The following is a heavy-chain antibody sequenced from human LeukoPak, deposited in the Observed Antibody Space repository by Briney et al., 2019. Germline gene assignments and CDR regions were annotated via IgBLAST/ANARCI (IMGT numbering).Heavy chain of an antibody. Sequence: SETLSLTCTVSGGSISSGGYYWSWIRQPPGKGLEWIGYIYHSGSTYYNPSLKSRVTISVDRSKNQFSLKLSSVTAADTAVYYCARTPYSNYVLDYWGQGTLVTVSS. CDR3: ARTPYSNYVLDY. CDR1: GGSISSGGYY. D-gene: IGHD4-11*01. V-gene: IGHV4-30-2*01. CDR2: IYHSGST. J-gene: IGHJ4*02.